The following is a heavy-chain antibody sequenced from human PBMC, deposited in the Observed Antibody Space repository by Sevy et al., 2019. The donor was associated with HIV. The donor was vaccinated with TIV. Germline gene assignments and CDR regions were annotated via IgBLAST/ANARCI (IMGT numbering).Heavy chain of an antibody. J-gene: IGHJ4*02. CDR3: ARDSLIAADGGIDY. D-gene: IGHD6-13*01. V-gene: IGHV3-21*01. Sequence: GGSLRLSCAASGFTFSSYSMNWVRQAPGKGLEWVSSISSSSSYIYYADSVKGRFTISRDNAKNSLYLPMNSLRAEDTAVYYCARDSLIAADGGIDYWGQGTLVTVSS. CDR2: ISSSSSYI. CDR1: GFTFSSYS.